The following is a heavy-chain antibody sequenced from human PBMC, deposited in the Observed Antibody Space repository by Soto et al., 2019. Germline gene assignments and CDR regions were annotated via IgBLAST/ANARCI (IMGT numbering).Heavy chain of an antibody. CDR1: GASVTSDDYY. CDR2: IYHSGST. D-gene: IGHD3-22*01. J-gene: IGHJ4*02. V-gene: IGHV4-30-4*01. Sequence: SETLSLTCAVSGASVTSDDYYWSWIRQPPGKGLEWIGYIYHSGSTYYNPSLKSRVSISIDTSQNQFSLKLTSLTAADTAVYYCARDPIFYYASSGYGGSYFDYWGQGSRVTFSS. CDR3: ARDPIFYYASSGYGGSYFDY.